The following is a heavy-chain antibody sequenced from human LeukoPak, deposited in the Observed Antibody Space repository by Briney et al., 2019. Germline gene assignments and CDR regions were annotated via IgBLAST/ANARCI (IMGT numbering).Heavy chain of an antibody. CDR2: IYTSGST. J-gene: IGHJ6*03. Sequence: RPSETLSLTCTVSGGSISSYYWSWIRQPAGKGLEWIGRIYTSGSTNYNPSLKSRVTMSVDTSKNHFSLELSSATAADTAVYFCARGRVSSSTWYSTYYYYFYMDVWGKGTTVTVSS. V-gene: IGHV4-4*07. CDR3: ARGRVSSSTWYSTYYYYFYMDV. CDR1: GGSISSYY. D-gene: IGHD6-13*01.